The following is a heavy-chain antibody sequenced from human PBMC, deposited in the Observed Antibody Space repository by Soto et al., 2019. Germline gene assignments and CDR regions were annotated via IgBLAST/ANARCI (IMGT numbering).Heavy chain of an antibody. D-gene: IGHD6-13*01. CDR2: MNPNSGNT. J-gene: IGHJ3*02. Sequence: ASVKVSCKASGYTFTSYDINWVRQATGQGLEWMGWMNPNSGNTNYAQKLQGRVTMTRNTSMSTAYMELRSLRSDDTAVYYCASGQQLGLPDAFDIWGQGTMVTVSS. V-gene: IGHV1-8*01. CDR1: GYTFTSYD. CDR3: ASGQQLGLPDAFDI.